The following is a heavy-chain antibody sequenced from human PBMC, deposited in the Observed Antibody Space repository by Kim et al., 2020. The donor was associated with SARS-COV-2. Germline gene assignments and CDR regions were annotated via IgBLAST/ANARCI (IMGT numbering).Heavy chain of an antibody. J-gene: IGHJ5*02. Sequence: VKGRFTISRDNSKNPLNLQMTSLRAEDTAVYYCASAAYNWNPRGWFDPWGQGTLVTVSS. CDR3: ASAAYNWNPRGWFDP. V-gene: IGHV3-30*07. D-gene: IGHD1-20*01.